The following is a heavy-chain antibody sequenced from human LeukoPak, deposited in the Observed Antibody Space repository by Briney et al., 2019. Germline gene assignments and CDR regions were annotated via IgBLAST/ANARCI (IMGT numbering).Heavy chain of an antibody. D-gene: IGHD3-10*01. J-gene: IGHJ4*02. CDR2: ITASGGST. V-gene: IGHV3-23*01. CDR1: GFTFTTYA. Sequence: GGSLRLSCAASGFTFTTYAMSWVRQAPGKGLEWVSTITASGGSTYYADSAKGRFTISRDNSKNTLYLHINSLRADDTAVYYCARHGSGSFTALDYWGQGTLVTVSS. CDR3: ARHGSGSFTALDY.